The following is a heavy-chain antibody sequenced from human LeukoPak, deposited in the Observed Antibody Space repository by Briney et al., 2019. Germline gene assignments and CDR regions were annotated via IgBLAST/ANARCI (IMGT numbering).Heavy chain of an antibody. D-gene: IGHD5-24*01. CDR3: ARGEMAATYYFDY. CDR2: IYYSGTT. J-gene: IGHJ4*02. CDR1: GGXIRSGDFY. V-gene: IGHV4-31*03. Sequence: SQTLSLTCTVSGGXIRSGDFYWSWIRQHPGKGLEWIGYIYYSGTTYYSPSLKSRVTISLDTSKNQFSLKLSSVTAADTAVYYCARGEMAATYYFDYWGQGTLVTVSS.